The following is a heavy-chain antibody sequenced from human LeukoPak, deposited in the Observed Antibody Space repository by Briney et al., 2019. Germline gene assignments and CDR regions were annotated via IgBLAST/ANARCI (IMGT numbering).Heavy chain of an antibody. D-gene: IGHD3-10*01. V-gene: IGHV3-43*01. CDR1: GFTFDDYT. J-gene: IGHJ6*02. CDR2: ISWDGGST. Sequence: GGSLRLSCAASGFTFDDYTMHWVRQAPGKGLEWVSLISWDGGSTYYADPVKGRFTISRDNSKNSRYLQMNSLRTEDTALYYCAKDGSGSYQHYYYGMDVWGQGTTVTVSS. CDR3: AKDGSGSYQHYYYGMDV.